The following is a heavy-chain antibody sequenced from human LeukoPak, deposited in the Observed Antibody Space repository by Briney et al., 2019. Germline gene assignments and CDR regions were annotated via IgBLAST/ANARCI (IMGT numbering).Heavy chain of an antibody. CDR3: ARDTRIEWLRFLDY. Sequence: PSETLSLTCAVYGASLHGHYWSWIRQSPGKGLEWIGYIYHSGNTYYNPSLESRVTISVDTSENRFSLKLNSVTAADTAIYYCARDTRIEWLRFLDYWGQGILVTVSS. V-gene: IGHV4-34*09. CDR2: IYHSGNT. CDR1: GASLHGHY. J-gene: IGHJ4*02. D-gene: IGHD5-12*01.